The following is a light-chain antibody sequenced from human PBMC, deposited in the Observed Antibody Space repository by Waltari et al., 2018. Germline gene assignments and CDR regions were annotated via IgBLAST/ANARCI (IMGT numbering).Light chain of an antibody. V-gene: IGLV2-23*02. CDR3: CSYVGLGIYV. CDR1: SSGVGNYNL. CDR2: EVT. Sequence: SGLPQPAPVSGSPGQSITISCTGTSSGVGNYNLVSWYQQYPGKAPQLMVYEVTKRASGVSDRFSGSKSGNTASLTIHGLQSEDEADYYCCSYVGLGIYVFGSGTKVTVL. J-gene: IGLJ1*01.